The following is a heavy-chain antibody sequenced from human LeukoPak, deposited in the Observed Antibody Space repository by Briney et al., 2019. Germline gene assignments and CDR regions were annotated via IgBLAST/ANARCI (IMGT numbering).Heavy chain of an antibody. D-gene: IGHD2-2*01. J-gene: IGHJ4*02. CDR1: GYTFTTYG. CDR2: ISAYNGNT. V-gene: IGHV1-18*01. CDR3: ARGRGLTAIRYYFDY. Sequence: ASVKVSCKASGYTFTTYGITWVRQAPGQGLEWMGWISAYNGNTNYAQKLQGRVTMTTDTSTSTAYMELRSLRSDDTAVYYCARGRGLTAIRYYFDYWGQGTLVTVSS.